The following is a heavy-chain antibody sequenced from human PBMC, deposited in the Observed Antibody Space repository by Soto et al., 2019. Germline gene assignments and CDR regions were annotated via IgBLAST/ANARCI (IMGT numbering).Heavy chain of an antibody. J-gene: IGHJ1*01. V-gene: IGHV1-18*01. CDR2: ISGYNGNT. Sequence: QVPLVQSGAEVKEPGASVKVSCKASGYSFTTYGFNWVRQAPGQGLEWMGWISGYNGNTNYAQKFQGRVTMTTDTSTSTAYMELRRLRSDDTAVYYCARARRYFNWLLYTEYFQHWGQGTLVTVSS. D-gene: IGHD3-9*01. CDR1: GYSFTTYG. CDR3: ARARRYFNWLLYTEYFQH.